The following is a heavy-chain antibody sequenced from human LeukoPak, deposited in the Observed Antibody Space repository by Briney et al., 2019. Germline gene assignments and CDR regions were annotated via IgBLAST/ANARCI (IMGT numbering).Heavy chain of an antibody. J-gene: IGHJ1*01. CDR3: AKAGRDYYDSSGYYWYFQH. Sequence: GGSLRLSCAASGFTFSSYGMHWVRQAPGRGLEWVAVIWNDGSNKYYADSVKGRFTISRDNSKNTLYLQMNSLRAEDTAVYYCAKAGRDYYDSSGYYWYFQHWGQGTLVTVSS. V-gene: IGHV3-30*02. CDR2: IWNDGSNK. CDR1: GFTFSSYG. D-gene: IGHD3-22*01.